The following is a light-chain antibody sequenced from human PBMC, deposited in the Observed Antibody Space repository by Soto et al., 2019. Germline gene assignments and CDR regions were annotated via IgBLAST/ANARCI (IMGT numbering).Light chain of an antibody. V-gene: IGKV1-39*01. J-gene: IGKJ1*01. CDR1: QSISSY. CDR2: GVS. Sequence: DIQMTQSPASLSASVGDRVTITCRASQSISSYLNWYQQKPGKGPNLLIYGVSSLQSGVPSRFSGSGSGTDFTLTISSLQPEDFATYYCQQSYSAPPWTFGQGTRVDIK. CDR3: QQSYSAPPWT.